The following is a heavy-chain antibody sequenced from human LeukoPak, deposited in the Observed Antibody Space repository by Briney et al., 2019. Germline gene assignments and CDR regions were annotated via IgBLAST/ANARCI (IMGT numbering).Heavy chain of an antibody. Sequence: ASVKVSCKASGYTFTGYYMHWVRQAPGQGLEWMGWINPNSGGTNYAQKFQGRVTMTRDTSISTAYIELSRLRSDDTAVYYCARDRLRYSSILNWFDPWGQGTLVTVSS. D-gene: IGHD6-13*01. CDR2: INPNSGGT. CDR1: GYTFTGYY. J-gene: IGHJ5*02. V-gene: IGHV1-2*02. CDR3: ARDRLRYSSILNWFDP.